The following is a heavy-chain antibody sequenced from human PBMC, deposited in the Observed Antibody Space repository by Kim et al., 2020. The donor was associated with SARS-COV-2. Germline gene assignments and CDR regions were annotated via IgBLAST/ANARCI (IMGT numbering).Heavy chain of an antibody. J-gene: IGHJ4*02. CDR2: MNPNIGNA. CDR1: GYTFTSYD. CDR3: ARGVRTISNYDY. V-gene: IGHV1-8*01. Sequence: ASVKVSCKASGYTFTSYDLNWVRQATGQGLEWMGWMNPNIGNAGYAQKFQGRVTMTMDPPITTAYMELSSLRSEDTAVYYCARGVRTISNYDYWGQGTL. D-gene: IGHD3-9*01.